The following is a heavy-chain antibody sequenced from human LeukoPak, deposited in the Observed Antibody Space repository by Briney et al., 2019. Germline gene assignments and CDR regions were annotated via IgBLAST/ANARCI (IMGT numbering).Heavy chain of an antibody. J-gene: IGHJ6*03. D-gene: IGHD6-13*01. V-gene: IGHV7-4-1*02. Sequence: ASVKVSCKASGYTFTSYAMNWVRQAPGQGLEWMGWINTNTGNPTYAQGFTGRFVFSLDTSVSTAYLQISSLKAEDTAVYYCARVQQQLGYYYYYYMDVWGKGTTVTVSS. CDR1: GYTFTSYA. CDR2: INTNTGNP. CDR3: ARVQQQLGYYYYYYMDV.